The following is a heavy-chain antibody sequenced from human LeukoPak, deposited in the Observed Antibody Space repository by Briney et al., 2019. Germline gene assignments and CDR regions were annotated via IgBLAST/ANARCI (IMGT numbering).Heavy chain of an antibody. CDR2: IYYSGST. V-gene: IGHV4-59*08. J-gene: IGHJ6*02. CDR1: GGSISSYY. CDR3: ARLPPPGTYYYYYGMDV. Sequence: SETLSLTCTVSGGSISSYYWSWIRQPPGKGLEWIGYIYYSGSTNYNPSLKSRVTISVDTSKNQFSLKLSSVTAADTAVYYCARLPPPGTYYYYYGMDVWGQGTTVTVSS. D-gene: IGHD1-1*01.